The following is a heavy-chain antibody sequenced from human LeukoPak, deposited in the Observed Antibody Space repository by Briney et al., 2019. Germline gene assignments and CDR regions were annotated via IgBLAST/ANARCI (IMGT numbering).Heavy chain of an antibody. V-gene: IGHV4-4*02. CDR2: IYLRGNT. CDR3: ARGTITTVTDS. CDR1: GGSLSSSNW. D-gene: IGHD4-17*01. J-gene: IGHJ4*02. Sequence: SGTLSLTCAISGGSLSSSNWWTWVRPPPGKGLEWVGEIYLRGNTNYNPSLESRVTISVDESKTQLSLRLESVTAADTAVYYCARGTITTVTDSWGPGTLVTVSS.